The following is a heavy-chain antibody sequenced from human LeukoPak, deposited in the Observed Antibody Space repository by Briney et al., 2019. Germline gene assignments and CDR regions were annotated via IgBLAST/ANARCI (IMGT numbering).Heavy chain of an antibody. D-gene: IGHD3-10*01. V-gene: IGHV3-11*01. Sequence: PGGSLRLSCAASGFTFSDYYMSWIRQAPGKGLEWVSYISSSGSTIYYADSVKGRFTISRDNAKNSLYLQMNSLRAEDTAVYYCARDRRYYYGSGSYQSYDYWGQGTLVTVSS. J-gene: IGHJ4*02. CDR3: ARDRRYYYGSGSYQSYDY. CDR2: ISSSGSTI. CDR1: GFTFSDYY.